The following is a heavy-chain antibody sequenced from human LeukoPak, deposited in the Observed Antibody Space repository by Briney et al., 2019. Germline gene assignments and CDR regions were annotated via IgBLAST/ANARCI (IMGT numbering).Heavy chain of an antibody. Sequence: GGSLRLSCIASGFTLSSYEMSWVRQAPGKGLEWVSTISRSGVATYYANSVKGRFTISRDNSKNTVYLQMNSLRAEDTAIYYCAKHSHDGSAPYYEVQLDYWGQGTLVTVSS. CDR2: ISRSGVAT. CDR3: AKHSHDGSAPYYEVQLDY. D-gene: IGHD3-22*01. CDR1: GFTLSSYE. J-gene: IGHJ4*02. V-gene: IGHV3-23*01.